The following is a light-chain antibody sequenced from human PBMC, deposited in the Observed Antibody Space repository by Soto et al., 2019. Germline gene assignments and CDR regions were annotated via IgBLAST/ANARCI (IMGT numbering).Light chain of an antibody. J-gene: IGLJ1*01. CDR1: NSDVGGYNF. V-gene: IGLV2-14*01. CDR3: SSYTSGSTLYV. CDR2: EVS. Sequence: QSALTQPASVSGSPGQSITISCTGTNSDVGGYNFVSWYQQHPGNAPKLLMYEVSNRPSGFSNRFSGSKSGNTASLTISGLQAEDEADYYCSSYTSGSTLYVFGTGTKLTVL.